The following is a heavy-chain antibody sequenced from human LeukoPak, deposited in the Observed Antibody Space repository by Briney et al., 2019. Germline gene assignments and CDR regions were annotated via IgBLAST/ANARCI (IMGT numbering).Heavy chain of an antibody. J-gene: IGHJ3*02. D-gene: IGHD2-15*01. V-gene: IGHV3-7*01. CDR3: ASQGVGDAFDI. CDR1: GFTLSNHW. Sequence: GGSLRLSCAASGFTLSNHWMIWVRQAPGKGLECVANIKQDGTEKYYLDSVKGRFTISRDNAKNSLYLQMNSLRVEDTAVYYCASQGVGDAFDIWGQGTMVTVSS. CDR2: IKQDGTEK.